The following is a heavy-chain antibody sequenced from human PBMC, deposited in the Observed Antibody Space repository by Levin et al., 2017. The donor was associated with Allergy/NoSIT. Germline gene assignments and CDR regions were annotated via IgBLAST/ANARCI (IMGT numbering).Heavy chain of an antibody. Sequence: GGSLRLSCAASGFTFSTYDMTWVRQAPGKGLEWVSTISTTGRSTYYADSVKGRFTISRDNSKNMLYLQMNTLRAEDTAIYYCAIDLWVIKVRAFDIWGQGTIVTVSS. CDR2: ISTTGRST. J-gene: IGHJ3*02. D-gene: IGHD2-21*01. V-gene: IGHV3-23*01. CDR1: GFTFSTYD. CDR3: AIDLWVIKVRAFDI.